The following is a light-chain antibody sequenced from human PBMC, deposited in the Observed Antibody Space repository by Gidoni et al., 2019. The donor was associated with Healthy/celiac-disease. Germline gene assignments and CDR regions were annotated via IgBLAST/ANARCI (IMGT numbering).Light chain of an antibody. V-gene: IGLV2-14*01. Sequence: QSALTQPASVSGSPGQSITISCTGTSSDVGGYNYVSWYQQHQGKAPKLMIYDVSTRPSGVSNRFSGSKSGNTASLTISGLQAEDEADYYCSSYTSSSTLGVFGGGTKLTVL. CDR1: SSDVGGYNY. CDR3: SSYTSSSTLGV. CDR2: DVS. J-gene: IGLJ3*02.